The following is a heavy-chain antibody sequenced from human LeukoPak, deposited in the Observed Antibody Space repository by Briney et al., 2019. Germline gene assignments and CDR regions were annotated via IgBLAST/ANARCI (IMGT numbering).Heavy chain of an antibody. Sequence: AGGSLRLSCAASGFTFSSYAMSWVRQAPGKGLEWVANIKQDGSEKYYVDSVKGRFTISRDNAKNSLYLQMNSLRAEDTAVYYCARDDGTLPYYYMDVWGKGTTVTVSS. J-gene: IGHJ6*03. CDR2: IKQDGSEK. CDR1: GFTFSSYA. CDR3: ARDDGTLPYYYMDV. V-gene: IGHV3-7*01.